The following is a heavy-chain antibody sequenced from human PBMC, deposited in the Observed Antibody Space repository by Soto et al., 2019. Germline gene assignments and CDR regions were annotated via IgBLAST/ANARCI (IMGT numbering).Heavy chain of an antibody. D-gene: IGHD3-3*01. CDR3: ARGDSRITIFGVLPQYGMDV. CDR2: ISSSGSTI. V-gene: IGHV3-11*01. J-gene: IGHJ6*02. Sequence: PGGSLRLSCAASGFTFSDYYMSWIRQAPGKGLEWVSYISSSGSTIYYADSVKGRFTISRDNAKNSLYLQMNSLRAEDTAVYYCARGDSRITIFGVLPQYGMDVRGPGTTVTTSS. CDR1: GFTFSDYY.